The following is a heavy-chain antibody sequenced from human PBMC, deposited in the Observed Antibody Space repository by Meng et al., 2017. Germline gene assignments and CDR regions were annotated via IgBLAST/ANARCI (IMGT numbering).Heavy chain of an antibody. D-gene: IGHD4-17*01. V-gene: IGHV3-48*03. CDR1: GFTFSSYE. CDR2: ISSSGSTI. CDR3: ARDGPTTVTTGPLYYYGMDV. Sequence: GGSLKISCAASGFTFSSYEMNWVHQAPGKGLEWVSYISSSGSTIYYADSVKGRFTISRDNAKNSLYLQMNSLRAEDTAVYYCARDGPTTVTTGPLYYYGMDVWGQGTTVTVSS. J-gene: IGHJ6*02.